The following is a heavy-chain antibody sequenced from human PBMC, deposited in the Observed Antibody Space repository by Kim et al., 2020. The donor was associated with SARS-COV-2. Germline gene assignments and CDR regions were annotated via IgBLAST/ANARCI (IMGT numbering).Heavy chain of an antibody. J-gene: IGHJ4*02. CDR1: GYTLTGYY. CDR2: IDPNSGAT. V-gene: IGHV1-2*06. Sequence: ASVKVSCKASGYTLTGYYIHWVRQTPGQGLEWMGRIDPNSGATNYAEMFQGRVSMTGDMNRVDMDLSSLRSDDTAIYFCVRQPYGWTYEPPDHWGLGTPVIVSS. CDR3: VRQPYGWTYEPPDH. D-gene: IGHD3-10*01.